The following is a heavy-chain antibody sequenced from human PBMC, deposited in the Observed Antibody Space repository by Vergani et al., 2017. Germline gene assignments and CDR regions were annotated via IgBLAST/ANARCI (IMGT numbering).Heavy chain of an antibody. J-gene: IGHJ3*02. V-gene: IGHV3-30*04. CDR2: ISSDGSNK. Sequence: QVQLVESGGGVVQPGRSLRLSCAASGFTFSSYAMHWVRQAPGKGLEWVAVISSDGSNKYYADSVKSRFTISSDNSKNTLYLQMNSLGAEDTAEYYCARDRYSYGGDDAFDIWGQGTMVTVSS. CDR1: GFTFSSYA. D-gene: IGHD5-18*01. CDR3: ARDRYSYGGDDAFDI.